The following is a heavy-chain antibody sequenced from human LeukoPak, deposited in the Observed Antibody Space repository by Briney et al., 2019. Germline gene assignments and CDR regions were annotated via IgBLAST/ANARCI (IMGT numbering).Heavy chain of an antibody. Sequence: PSETLSLTCAVYGGSFSGDYWNWIRQPPGKGLEWIGEINHSGSTTYNPSLKSRVTISLDTSKNQFSLKLSSVTTADTAVYYCARVSGYSYGGNDYWGQGTLVTVSS. J-gene: IGHJ4*02. V-gene: IGHV4-34*01. D-gene: IGHD5-18*01. CDR2: INHSGST. CDR1: GGSFSGDY. CDR3: ARVSGYSYGGNDY.